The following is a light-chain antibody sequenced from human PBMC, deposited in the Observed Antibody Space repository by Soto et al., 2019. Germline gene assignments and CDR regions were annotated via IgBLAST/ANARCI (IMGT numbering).Light chain of an antibody. CDR2: DVC. CDR3: NSYTSSGTYV. Sequence: QSALTQPASVSGSPGQSITISCTGTSSVVGLYNYVSWYRHLPGKAPELIIYDVCNRLSGVSNRFSGSKSANTASLTISGLQAEDEADYYCNSYTSSGTYVFGTGTKVTVL. CDR1: SSVVGLYNY. V-gene: IGLV2-14*03. J-gene: IGLJ1*01.